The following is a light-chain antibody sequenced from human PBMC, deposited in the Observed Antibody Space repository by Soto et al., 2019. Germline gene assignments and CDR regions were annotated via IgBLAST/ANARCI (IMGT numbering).Light chain of an antibody. CDR2: DNN. J-gene: IGLJ2*01. Sequence: QSVLTQPPSMSGAPGQRVTISCTGSSSNIGAGYDVHWYQHHPGRAPKLLIFDNNNRPSGVPHRFSGSKSDTSASLAITGLQAEDEADYYCQSFDTSLSGFVVFGGGTKLTVL. CDR1: SSNIGAGYD. CDR3: QSFDTSLSGFVV. V-gene: IGLV1-40*01.